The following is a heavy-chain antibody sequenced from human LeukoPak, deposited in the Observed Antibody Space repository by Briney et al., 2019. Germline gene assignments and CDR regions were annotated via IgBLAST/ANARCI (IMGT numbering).Heavy chain of an antibody. CDR1: GFTFSSYG. D-gene: IGHD6-13*01. V-gene: IGHV3-30*02. CDR3: AKEGAAAADYYFDY. J-gene: IGHJ4*02. Sequence: GGSLRLSCAASGFTFSSYGMHWVRQAPGKGLEWVAFIRYDGSNKYYADSVKGQFTISRDNSKNTLYLQMNSLRAEDTAVYYCAKEGAAAADYYFDYWGQGTLVTVSS. CDR2: IRYDGSNK.